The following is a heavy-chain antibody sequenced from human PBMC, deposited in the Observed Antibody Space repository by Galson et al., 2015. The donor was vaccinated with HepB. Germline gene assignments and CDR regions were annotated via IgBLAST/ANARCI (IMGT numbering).Heavy chain of an antibody. J-gene: IGHJ2*01. D-gene: IGHD3-22*01. CDR2: IIPILGIA. CDR1: GGTFSSYT. V-gene: IGHV1-69*04. Sequence: SVKVSCKASGGTFSSYTISWVRQAPGQGLEWMGRIIPILGIANYAQKFQGRVTITADKSTSTAYMELSSLRSEDTAVYYCAREAYYYDSSGRISIGYFDLWGRGTLVTVSS. CDR3: AREAYYYDSSGRISIGYFDL.